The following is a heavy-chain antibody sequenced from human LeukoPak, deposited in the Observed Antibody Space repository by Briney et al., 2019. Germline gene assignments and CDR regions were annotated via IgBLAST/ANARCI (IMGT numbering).Heavy chain of an antibody. J-gene: IGHJ6*02. V-gene: IGHV4-34*01. CDR3: ARFLGEGGLRGVIIRYYYYYGMDV. CDR2: INHSGST. Sequence: SETLSLTCAVYGGSFSGYYWSWIRQPPGKGLEGIGEINHSGSTNYNPSLKSRVTISVDTYKNQFSLKLSSVTAADTAVYYCARFLGEGGLRGVIIRYYYYYGMDVWGQGPTVTVSS. CDR1: GGSFSGYY. D-gene: IGHD3-10*01.